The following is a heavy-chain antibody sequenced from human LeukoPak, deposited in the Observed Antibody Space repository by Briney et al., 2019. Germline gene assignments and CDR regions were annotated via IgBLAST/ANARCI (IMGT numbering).Heavy chain of an antibody. CDR3: ARHLGVIVGATAFDY. CDR1: GGSISNYY. V-gene: IGHV4-59*08. D-gene: IGHD1-26*01. CDR2: IYYSGST. Sequence: SETLSLTCTVSGGSISNYYWSWIRQPPGKGLEWIGYIYYSGSTNFNPSLKSRVTISVDTSKNQFSLKLSSVTAADTAVYYCARHLGVIVGATAFDYWGQGTLVTVSS. J-gene: IGHJ4*02.